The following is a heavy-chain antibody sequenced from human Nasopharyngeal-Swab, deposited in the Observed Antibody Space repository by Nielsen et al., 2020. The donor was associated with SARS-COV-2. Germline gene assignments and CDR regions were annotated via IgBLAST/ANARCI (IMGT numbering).Heavy chain of an antibody. CDR1: GFTFSSYE. Sequence: GESLKISCAASGFTFSSYEMNWVRQAPGKGLEWVSYISSSGGMIYNAGSMKGRFTISRDNAKNSLYLQMNSLRVEDTALYYCARASTGSLDYWGQGTLVTVSS. D-gene: IGHD1-26*01. J-gene: IGHJ4*02. CDR2: ISSSGGMI. CDR3: ARASTGSLDY. V-gene: IGHV3-48*03.